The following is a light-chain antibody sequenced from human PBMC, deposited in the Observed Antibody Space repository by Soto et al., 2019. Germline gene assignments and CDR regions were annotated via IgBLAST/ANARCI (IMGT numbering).Light chain of an antibody. CDR3: EQYGRYPWT. CDR1: QSISSR. V-gene: IGKV1-5*03. CDR2: EAS. J-gene: IGKJ1*01. Sequence: DIQMTQSPSTLSASVGDRVTITCRASQSISSRLAWYQQKPGKAPKFLIYEASSIASGVPARFSGSGSGTEFTLTISSLQPDDFATYYCEQYGRYPWTFGQGTKVDIK.